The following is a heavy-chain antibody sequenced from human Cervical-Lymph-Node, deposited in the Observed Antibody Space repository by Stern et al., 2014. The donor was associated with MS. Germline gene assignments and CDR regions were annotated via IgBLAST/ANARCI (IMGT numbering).Heavy chain of an antibody. CDR2: IIPIFGTA. V-gene: IGHV1-69*01. J-gene: IGHJ6*02. D-gene: IGHD1-26*01. CDR1: GGTFSSYD. CDR3: ARGELKEGLVRGMDV. Sequence: MQLVESGAEVKKPGSSVKVSCKASGGTFSSYDISWVRQAPGQGLEWIGGIIPIFGTANYAQKFKGRVTITEDESTSTAYMELSSLRSEDTAVYYCARGELKEGLVRGMDVWGQGTTVTVSS.